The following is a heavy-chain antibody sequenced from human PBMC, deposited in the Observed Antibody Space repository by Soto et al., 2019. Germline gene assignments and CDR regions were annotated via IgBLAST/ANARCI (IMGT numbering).Heavy chain of an antibody. J-gene: IGHJ4*02. Sequence: PGGSLRLSCAASGFTFSSYAMHWVRQAPGKGLEWVAVISYDGINKYYADSVKGRFTISRDNSKNTLYLQMNSLRAEDTAVYYCARAWDDSSGYSFDYWGQGTLITVSS. CDR2: ISYDGINK. CDR1: GFTFSSYA. CDR3: ARAWDDSSGYSFDY. D-gene: IGHD3-22*01. V-gene: IGHV3-30-3*01.